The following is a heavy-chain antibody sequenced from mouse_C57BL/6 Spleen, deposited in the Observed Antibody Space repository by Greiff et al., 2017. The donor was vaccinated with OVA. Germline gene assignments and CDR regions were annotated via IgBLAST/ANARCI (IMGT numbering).Heavy chain of an antibody. V-gene: IGHV1-22*01. D-gene: IGHD2-14*01. J-gene: IGHJ4*01. CDR1: GYTFTDYN. CDR2: INPNNGGT. CDR3: ARSGYEYAMDY. Sequence: VHVKQSGPELVKPGASVKMSCKASGYTFTDYNMHWVKQSHGKSLEWIGYINPNNGGTSYNQKFKGKATLTVNKSSSTAYMELRSLTSEDSAVYYCARSGYEYAMDYWGQGTSVTVSS.